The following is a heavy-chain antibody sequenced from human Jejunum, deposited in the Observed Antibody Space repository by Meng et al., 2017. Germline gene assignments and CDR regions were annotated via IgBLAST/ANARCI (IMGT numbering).Heavy chain of an antibody. J-gene: IGHJ4*02. V-gene: IGHV4-30-4*01. D-gene: IGHD2-15*01. CDR3: ARDWGCRDGYCFSGLLEF. CDR2: IYHSGDT. Sequence: QVQLQESGPGLVKPSQTLSLTCTVSGGSISSGDYYWSWIRQPPGKGLEWMGEIYHSGDTNYNPSLTSPVTISVDKSKNQFTLRLNSVTAADTAIYYCARDWGCRDGYCFSGLLEFWGQGILVTVSS. CDR1: GGSISSGDYY.